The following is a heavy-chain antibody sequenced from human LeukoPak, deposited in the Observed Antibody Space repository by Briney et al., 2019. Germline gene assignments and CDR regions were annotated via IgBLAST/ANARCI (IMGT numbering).Heavy chain of an antibody. CDR3: AKDPTYYYDSSGYYHTNYFDY. CDR2: ISGSGGST. CDR1: GFTVSSNY. Sequence: PGGSLRLSCAASGFTVSSNYMSWVRQAPGKGLEWVSAISGSGGSTYYADSVKGRFTISRDNSKNTLYLQMNSLRAEDTAVYYCAKDPTYYYDSSGYYHTNYFDYWGQGTLVTVSS. D-gene: IGHD3-22*01. V-gene: IGHV3-23*01. J-gene: IGHJ4*02.